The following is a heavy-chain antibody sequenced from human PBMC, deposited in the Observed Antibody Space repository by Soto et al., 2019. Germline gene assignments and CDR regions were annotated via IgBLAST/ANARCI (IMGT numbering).Heavy chain of an antibody. CDR3: ARGRRSGYESYYYYYMDV. V-gene: IGHV4-34*01. J-gene: IGHJ6*03. CDR2: INHSGST. Sequence: SETLSLTCAVYGVSLSGYYWSWIRQPPGKGLEWIGEINHSGSTNYNPSLKSRVTISVDTSKNQFSLKLSSVTAADTAVYYCARGRRSGYESYYYYYMDVWGKGTTVTVSS. CDR1: GVSLSGYY. D-gene: IGHD5-12*01.